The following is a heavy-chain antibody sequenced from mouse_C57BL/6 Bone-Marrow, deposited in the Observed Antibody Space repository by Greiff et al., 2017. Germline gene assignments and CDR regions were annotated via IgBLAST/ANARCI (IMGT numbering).Heavy chain of an antibody. V-gene: IGHV1-64*01. CDR2: IHPNSGST. CDR1: GYTFTSYW. Sequence: QVQLQQPGAELVKPGASVKLSCKASGYTFTSYWMHWVKQRPGQGLEWIGMIHPNSGSTNYNEKFKSKATMTVDKSSSTAYMQLSSLTSEDSAVYYCARSLITTVVGYFDVWGTGTTGTGSS. J-gene: IGHJ1*03. CDR3: ARSLITTVVGYFDV. D-gene: IGHD1-1*01.